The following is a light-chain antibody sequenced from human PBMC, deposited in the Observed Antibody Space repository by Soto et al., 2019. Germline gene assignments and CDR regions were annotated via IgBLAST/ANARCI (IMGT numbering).Light chain of an antibody. J-gene: IGKJ2*01. CDR3: QLYGSSPPMYT. CDR1: QSVSSSY. Sequence: EIVLTQSPGTLSLSPGERATLSCRASQSVSSSYLAWYQQRPGQAPRLLIFGASNRATGIPDRFSGSGSGTDFTLTISRLEPEDFAVYYCQLYGSSPPMYTFGQGTKLEIK. V-gene: IGKV3-20*01. CDR2: GAS.